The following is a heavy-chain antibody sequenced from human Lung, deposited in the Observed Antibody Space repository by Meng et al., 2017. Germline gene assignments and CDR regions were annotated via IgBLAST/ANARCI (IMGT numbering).Heavy chain of an antibody. CDR1: GGSFSDYY. CDR2: INHSGST. V-gene: IGHV4-34*01. Sequence: QVQLQHWGAGLLNPSATLSLTCVVSGGSFSDYYWSLIRQPPGKGLEWIWEINHSGSTNYNPSLESRASISVDTSQNNLSLKLSSVTAADSAVYYCARGPTTMAHDFDYWGQGTLVTISS. CDR3: ARGPTTMAHDFDY. J-gene: IGHJ4*02. D-gene: IGHD4-11*01.